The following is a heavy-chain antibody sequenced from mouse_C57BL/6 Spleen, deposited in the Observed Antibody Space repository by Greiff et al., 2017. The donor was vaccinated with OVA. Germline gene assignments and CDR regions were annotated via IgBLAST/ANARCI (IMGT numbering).Heavy chain of an antibody. J-gene: IGHJ1*03. Sequence: DVQLQESGPGLVKPSQSLSLTCSVTGYSITSGYYWNWLRQFPGNKLEWMGYISYDGSNNSNPSLKNRISITRDTSKNQFFLKLNSVTTEDTATYYCAHTLTAYWYFDVWGTGTTVTVSS. V-gene: IGHV3-6*01. D-gene: IGHD4-1*01. CDR1: GYSITSGYY. CDR2: ISYDGSN. CDR3: AHTLTAYWYFDV.